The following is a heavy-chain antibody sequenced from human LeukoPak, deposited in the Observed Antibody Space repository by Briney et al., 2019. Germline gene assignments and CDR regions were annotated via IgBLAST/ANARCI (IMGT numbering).Heavy chain of an antibody. CDR3: ARGPPGIAASGTYY. Sequence: PGGSLRLSCAASGFSVSNNYMNWVRQAPGKGLEWVSLIYSRGGTSYADSVKGRFTISRDSSKNTLFLQMNSLRVEDTAVYYCARGPPGIAASGTYYWGQGTLVTVSS. CDR1: GFSVSNNY. V-gene: IGHV3-53*01. D-gene: IGHD6-13*01. CDR2: IYSRGGT. J-gene: IGHJ4*02.